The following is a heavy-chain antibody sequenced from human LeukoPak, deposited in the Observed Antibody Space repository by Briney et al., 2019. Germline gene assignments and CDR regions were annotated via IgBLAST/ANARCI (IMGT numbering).Heavy chain of an antibody. D-gene: IGHD6-13*01. J-gene: IGHJ4*02. V-gene: IGHV6-1*01. Sequence: SQTLSLTCAMSGDSVSSNRAAWNWIRQSPSRGLEWLGRTYYRSKWYNDYAESMKSRITINPDTSKNQFSLQLNSVTPEDTALYYCARARYSSSWYFDSWGQGTLVTVSS. CDR1: GDSVSSNRAA. CDR3: ARARYSSSWYFDS. CDR2: TYYRSKWYN.